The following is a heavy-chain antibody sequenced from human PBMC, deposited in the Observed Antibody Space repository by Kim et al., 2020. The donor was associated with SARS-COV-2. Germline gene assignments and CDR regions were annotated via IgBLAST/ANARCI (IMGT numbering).Heavy chain of an antibody. V-gene: IGHV5-10-1*01. Sequence: SFQGHVTISADKSISTAYLQWSSLKASDTAMYYCARLAYCGGDCYWYFDLWGRGTLVTVSS. CDR3: ARLAYCGGDCYWYFDL. D-gene: IGHD2-21*02. J-gene: IGHJ2*01.